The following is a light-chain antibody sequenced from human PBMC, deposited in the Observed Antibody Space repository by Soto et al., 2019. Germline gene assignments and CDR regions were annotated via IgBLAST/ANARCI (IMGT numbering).Light chain of an antibody. Sequence: QSVLTQPASVSGSPGQSITISCTGTSSDVGSYNLVSWYQQHPGKAPKLMIYEGSKRPSGVSNRFSGSKSGNTASLTISGLQAEDEADYYCASWDDSLSVWVFGGGTKVTVL. CDR1: SSDVGSYNL. CDR2: EGS. V-gene: IGLV2-23*01. J-gene: IGLJ3*02. CDR3: ASWDDSLSVWV.